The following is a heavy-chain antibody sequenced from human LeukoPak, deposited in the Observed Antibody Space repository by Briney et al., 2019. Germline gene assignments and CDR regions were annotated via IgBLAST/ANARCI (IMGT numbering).Heavy chain of an antibody. V-gene: IGHV3-7*01. D-gene: IGHD6-19*01. CDR3: AKDGGYIRGWYPYYFDY. CDR1: GFTFTRYW. Sequence: GGSLRLSCVGSGFTFTRYWMRWVCQAPGKGLEWVATINEDGSDKKYVDSLEGRFTISRDNAKNSVYLQMNSLRAEDTAVYYCAKDGGYIRGWYPYYFDYWGQGTLVTVSS. CDR2: INEDGSDK. J-gene: IGHJ4*02.